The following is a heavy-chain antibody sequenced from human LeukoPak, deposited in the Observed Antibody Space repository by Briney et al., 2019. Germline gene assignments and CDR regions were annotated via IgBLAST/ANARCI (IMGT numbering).Heavy chain of an antibody. CDR2: VIPTLDRK. V-gene: IGHV1-69*11. Sequence: SENVSCKASGVTFSKYAFNWVRQAPGHGLEWMGSVIPTLDRKSYAQRFQGRVTIAADESTSTVYMQLSSLRFEDTATYYCATRGTMFRFFDHWGQGTLVTISA. CDR3: ATRGTMFRFFDH. D-gene: IGHD3-10*01. J-gene: IGHJ4*02. CDR1: GVTFSKYA.